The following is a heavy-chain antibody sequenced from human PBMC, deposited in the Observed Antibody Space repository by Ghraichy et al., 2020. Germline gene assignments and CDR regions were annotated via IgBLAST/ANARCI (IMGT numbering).Heavy chain of an antibody. V-gene: IGHV3-48*02. CDR2: ISSSSSTI. CDR1: GFTFSSYS. CDR3: ARDRLSVILRARYYGMDV. D-gene: IGHD2/OR15-2a*01. Sequence: GGSLRLSCAASGFTFSSYSMNWVRQAPGKGLEWVSYISSSSSTIYYADSVKGRFTISRDNAKNSLYLQMNSLRDEDTAVYYCARDRLSVILRARYYGMDVWGQGTTVTVSS. J-gene: IGHJ6*02.